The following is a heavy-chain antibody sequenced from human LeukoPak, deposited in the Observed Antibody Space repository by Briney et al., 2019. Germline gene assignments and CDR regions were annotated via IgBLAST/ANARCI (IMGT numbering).Heavy chain of an antibody. CDR3: AREMRNRDPRGPFDY. V-gene: IGHV4-31*03. Sequence: PSETLSLTCTVSGGSISSGGYYWSWIRQHPGKGLEWIGYIYYSGSTYYNPSLKSRVTISVDTSKNQFSLKLSSVTAADTAVYYCAREMRNRDPRGPFDYWGQGTLVTVSS. CDR1: GGSISSGGYY. CDR2: IYYSGST. J-gene: IGHJ4*02. D-gene: IGHD1-14*01.